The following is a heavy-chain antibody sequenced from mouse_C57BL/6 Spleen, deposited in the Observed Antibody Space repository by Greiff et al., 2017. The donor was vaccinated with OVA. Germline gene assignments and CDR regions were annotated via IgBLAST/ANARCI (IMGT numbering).Heavy chain of an antibody. D-gene: IGHD2-10*02. CDR2: ISSGSSTI. CDR3: ARGGYGRYAMDY. J-gene: IGHJ4*01. V-gene: IGHV5-17*01. Sequence: EVQVVESGGGLVKPGGSLKLSCAASGFTFSDYGMHWVRQAPEKGLEWVAYISSGSSTIYYADTVKGRFTITRDNAKNTLFLQMTSLRSEDTAMYYCARGGYGRYAMDYWGQGTSVTVSS. CDR1: GFTFSDYG.